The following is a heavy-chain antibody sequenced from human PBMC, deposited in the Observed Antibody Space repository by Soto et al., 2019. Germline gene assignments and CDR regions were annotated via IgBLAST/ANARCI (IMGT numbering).Heavy chain of an antibody. J-gene: IGHJ5*02. CDR2: IYFSGTT. CDR1: GGSISSGDYY. V-gene: IGHV4-31*03. CDR3: ARPDRSGFSYWLDT. D-gene: IGHD3-22*01. Sequence: SETLSLTCTVSGGSISSGDYYWSWIRQHPGKGLEWIGTIYFSGTTYYNPSLKSRVTISVDTSKSQFSLKLSSVTAADTAVYYCARPDRSGFSYWLDTWGQGTLVTVS.